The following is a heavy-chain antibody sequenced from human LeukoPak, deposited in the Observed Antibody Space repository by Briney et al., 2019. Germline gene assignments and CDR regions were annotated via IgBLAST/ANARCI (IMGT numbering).Heavy chain of an antibody. J-gene: IGHJ5*02. V-gene: IGHV3-21*01. CDR3: ARGQIEYSSSLDWFDP. CDR1: GITFSGYS. D-gene: IGHD6-6*01. CDR2: ISSSSSYK. Sequence: GGSLRLSCAASGITFSGYSMNWVRQAPGKGLEWVSSISSSSSYKYYADSVKGRFSISRDNAKNSLYLQMNSLRAEDTAVHYCARGQIEYSSSLDWFDPWGQGTLVTVSS.